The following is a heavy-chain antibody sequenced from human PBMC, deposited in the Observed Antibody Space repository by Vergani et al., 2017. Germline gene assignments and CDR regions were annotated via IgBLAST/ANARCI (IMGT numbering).Heavy chain of an antibody. CDR1: GYTFTDYF. J-gene: IGHJ4*02. CDR3: ARVSPGDNSGWEPFDY. Sequence: QVQLVQSGAEVKKPGASVKVSCKASGYTFTDYFMHWVRQAPGQGLEWMGRIIPIIRLATSAQKFQDRVKITGDTSTNTVYMEMNNLRSEDTAVYYCARVSPGDNSGWEPFDYWGQGTLVTVSS. D-gene: IGHD6-19*01. V-gene: IGHV1-2*02. CDR2: IIPIIRLA.